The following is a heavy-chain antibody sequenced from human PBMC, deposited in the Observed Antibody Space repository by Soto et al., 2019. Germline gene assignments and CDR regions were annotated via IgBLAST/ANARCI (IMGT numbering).Heavy chain of an antibody. J-gene: IGHJ6*02. D-gene: IGHD2-15*01. CDR3: ARDYCSGGSCYSSRSPAPPYYGMDV. Sequence: SETLSLTCTVSGGSISSGGYYWSWIRQHPGKGLEWIGYIYYSWSTYYNPSLKSRVTISVDTSKNQFSLKLSSVTAADTAVYYCARDYCSGGSCYSSRSPAPPYYGMDVWGQGTTVTVSS. CDR1: GGSISSGGYY. CDR2: IYYSWST. V-gene: IGHV4-31*03.